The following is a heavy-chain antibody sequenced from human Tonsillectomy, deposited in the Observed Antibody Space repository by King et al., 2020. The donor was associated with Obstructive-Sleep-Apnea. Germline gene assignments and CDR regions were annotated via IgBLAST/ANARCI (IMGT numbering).Heavy chain of an antibody. CDR3: ARDRYYYGSGSSDY. D-gene: IGHD3-10*01. V-gene: IGHV3-7*01. J-gene: IGHJ4*02. Sequence: DVQLVESGGGLVQPGGSLRLSCAASGFTFSRYWMSWVRQAPGTGLEWVANIKQDGSEKYYVDSVKGRFTISRDNAKNSLYLQMNSLRAEDTAVYYCARDRYYYGSGSSDYWGQGTLVTVSS. CDR1: GFTFSRYW. CDR2: IKQDGSEK.